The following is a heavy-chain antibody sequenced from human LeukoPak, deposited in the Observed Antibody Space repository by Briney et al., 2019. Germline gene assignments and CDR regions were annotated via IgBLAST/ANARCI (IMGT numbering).Heavy chain of an antibody. Sequence: PSQTLSLTCTVSGGSISSGSYYWSWIRQPPGKGLEWIGYIYYSGSTNYNPSLKSRVTISVDTSKNQFSLKLSSVTAADTAVYYCARGGSSSWYVHYWGQGTLVTVSS. CDR3: ARGGSSSWYVHY. J-gene: IGHJ4*02. D-gene: IGHD6-13*01. CDR1: GGSISSGSYY. V-gene: IGHV4-61*01. CDR2: IYYSGST.